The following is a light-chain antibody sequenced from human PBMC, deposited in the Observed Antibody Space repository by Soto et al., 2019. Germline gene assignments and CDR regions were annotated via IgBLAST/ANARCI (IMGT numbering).Light chain of an antibody. J-gene: IGLJ1*01. CDR3: SSYADIYTFV. CDR1: SSDVGKYNF. CDR2: DVH. V-gene: IGLV2-11*01. Sequence: QSVLTQPRSVSGSPGHSVAISCTGTSSDVGKYNFVSWYQQHPGTAPKLIIYDVHRRPSGVPDRFSGSKPGNTASLTIPGLQSEDEADYFCSSYADIYTFVFGSGTKVTVL.